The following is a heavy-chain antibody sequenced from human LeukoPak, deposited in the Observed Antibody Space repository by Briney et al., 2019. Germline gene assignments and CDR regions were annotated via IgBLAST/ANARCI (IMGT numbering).Heavy chain of an antibody. CDR1: GFSLSTYS. CDR3: AKPKGTSCYKDFWSGYCYDAFDI. Sequence: PGGSLRLSCVASGFSLSTYSMNWVRQAPGKGLEWVSSISSTGSFIYYRDSVKGRFTISRDNAKNSLYLQMNSLRVEDTAVFYCAKPKGTSCYKDFWSGYCYDAFDIWGQGTMVTVSS. J-gene: IGHJ3*02. CDR2: ISSTGSFI. D-gene: IGHD3-3*02. V-gene: IGHV3-21*01.